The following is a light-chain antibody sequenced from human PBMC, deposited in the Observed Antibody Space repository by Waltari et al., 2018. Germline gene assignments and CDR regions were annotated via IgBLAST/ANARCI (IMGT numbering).Light chain of an antibody. CDR2: GAA. V-gene: IGKV3-15*01. Sequence: EIVMTQSPATLSVSQGERATLSCRASQSVSSNLAWYQQKPGQAPRLLIYGAATRATGNPARFSGSGSGTEFTITISSLQSEDFAVYYCQQYNNWPPEYTFGQGTKLEIK. CDR3: QQYNNWPPEYT. J-gene: IGKJ2*01. CDR1: QSVSSN.